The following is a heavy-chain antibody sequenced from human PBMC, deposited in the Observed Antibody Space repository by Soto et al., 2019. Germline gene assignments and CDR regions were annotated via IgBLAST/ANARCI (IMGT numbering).Heavy chain of an antibody. CDR1: GITSSTYA. CDR3: ARLDIVVVMRRTGYFDY. CDR2: ISGSGTST. Sequence: AWGSLRLSCAASGITSSTYAMTRVRQAPGKGLEWVSTISGSGTSTYYTESVKGRFTISRDNSKNTVTLQMNSLRVEDTAVYYCARLDIVVVMRRTGYFDYWGQGIPVTVS. V-gene: IGHV3-23*01. J-gene: IGHJ4*02. D-gene: IGHD2-21*01.